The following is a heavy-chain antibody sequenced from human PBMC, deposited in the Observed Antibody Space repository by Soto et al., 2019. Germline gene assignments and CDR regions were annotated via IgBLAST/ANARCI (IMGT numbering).Heavy chain of an antibody. V-gene: IGHV3-21*01. CDR3: ATESEYSGSYQYGMDV. CDR2: ISSSSSYI. Sequence: EVQLVESGGGLVKPGGSLRLSCAASGFTFSSYSMNWVRQAPGKGLEWVSSISSSSSYIYYADSVKGRFTISRDNAKNSLYLQMNSLRAEDKAVYYCATESEYSGSYQYGMDVCGQGTTVTVSS. J-gene: IGHJ6*02. D-gene: IGHD1-26*01. CDR1: GFTFSSYS.